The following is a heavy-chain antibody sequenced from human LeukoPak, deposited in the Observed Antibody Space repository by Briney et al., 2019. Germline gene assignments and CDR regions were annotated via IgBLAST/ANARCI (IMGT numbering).Heavy chain of an antibody. D-gene: IGHD6-19*01. CDR2: INPDGSST. Sequence: PAGSLRLSCAASGFTFSNYWMHWVRQAPGKGLVWVSRINPDGSSTNYADSVKGRFTISRDNAKNTLSLEMSSLRAEDTAVYYCATNTGWYVWGQGTLVTVSS. V-gene: IGHV3-74*01. CDR1: GFTFSNYW. J-gene: IGHJ4*02. CDR3: ATNTGWYV.